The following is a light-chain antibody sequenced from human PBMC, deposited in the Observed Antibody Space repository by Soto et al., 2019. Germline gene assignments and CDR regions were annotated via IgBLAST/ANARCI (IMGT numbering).Light chain of an antibody. CDR3: QQYSNWPLT. CDR1: QSVSSN. Sequence: ESERIQSGATLTLYPGKRATLSCRASQSVSSNLAWYQQNPGQAPRLLIFDASNRATGIPARFSGSGSGTDFTLTISSLEPEDFAVYYCQQYSNWPLTFGEGTKVDIK. V-gene: IGKV3-11*01. J-gene: IGKJ4*01. CDR2: DAS.